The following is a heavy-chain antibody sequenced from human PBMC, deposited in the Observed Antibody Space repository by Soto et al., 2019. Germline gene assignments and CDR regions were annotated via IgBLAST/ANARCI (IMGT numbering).Heavy chain of an antibody. V-gene: IGHV4-59*13. D-gene: IGHD6-13*01. Sequence: KTSETLSLTCTVSGGSISSYYWTWVRQPPGKGLEWIGHVYYSGSTSYNPSLKSRATISVDPSNNHFSLKLSSVTAADTAVYYCARSTYLRYTTTWSGFDYWGQGTLVTVSS. CDR1: GGSISSYY. J-gene: IGHJ4*02. CDR2: VYYSGST. CDR3: ARSTYLRYTTTWSGFDY.